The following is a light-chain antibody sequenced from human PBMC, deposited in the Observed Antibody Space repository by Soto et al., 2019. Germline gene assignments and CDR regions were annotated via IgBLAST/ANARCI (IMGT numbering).Light chain of an antibody. V-gene: IGKV3-20*01. Sequence: EIVLSQSPGTLSLSPGERATLSCRASQSVTSSYLAWYQRKPGQAPRLLIFAASTRAAGIPDRFSGSGSGTAFTLTISRLEPEDISLYYCQHYGSTPPTFGQGTKVEI. CDR2: AAS. J-gene: IGKJ2*01. CDR1: QSVTSSY. CDR3: QHYGSTPPT.